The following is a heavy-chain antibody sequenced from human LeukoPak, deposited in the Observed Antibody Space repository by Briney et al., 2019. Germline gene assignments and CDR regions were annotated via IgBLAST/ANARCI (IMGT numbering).Heavy chain of an antibody. CDR3: ATERPDLLIPLAPFDS. D-gene: IGHD1-14*01. Sequence: ASVKVSCKGSGYTLTELSIHWVRQIPGKGLEWLAGFDPESGETFYAQKFQGRVTMTEDTSTDVAYMELSNLRSEDTALYYCATERPDLLIPLAPFDSWGQGTLVTVSS. CDR2: FDPESGET. J-gene: IGHJ4*02. V-gene: IGHV1-24*01. CDR1: GYTLTELS.